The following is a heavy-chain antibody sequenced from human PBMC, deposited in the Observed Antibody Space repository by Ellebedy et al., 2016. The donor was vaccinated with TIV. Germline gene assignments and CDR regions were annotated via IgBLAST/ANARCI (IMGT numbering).Heavy chain of an antibody. CDR2: INHSGST. D-gene: IGHD2-8*02. V-gene: IGHV4-34*01. J-gene: IGHJ4*02. Sequence: SETLSLXCAVSGGSISSGGYSWSWIRQPPGKGLEWIGEINHSGSTNYNPSLKSRVTISVDTSKNQFSLKLSSVTAADTAVYYCARGLLVDYWGQGTLVTVSS. CDR1: GGSISSGGYS. CDR3: ARGLLVDY.